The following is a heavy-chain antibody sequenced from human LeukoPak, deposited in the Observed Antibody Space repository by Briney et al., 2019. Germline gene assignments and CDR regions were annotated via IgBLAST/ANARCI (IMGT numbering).Heavy chain of an antibody. CDR2: ISSSGSTI. V-gene: IGHV3-48*03. Sequence: PGGSLRLSCAASGFTFSSYEMNWVRQAPGKGLEWVSYISSSGSTIYYADSVKGRFTISRDNAKNSLYLQMNSLRAEDTAVYYCARDLSGLYYYGMDVWGKGTTVTVPS. CDR1: GFTFSSYE. CDR3: ARDLSGLYYYGMDV. J-gene: IGHJ6*04.